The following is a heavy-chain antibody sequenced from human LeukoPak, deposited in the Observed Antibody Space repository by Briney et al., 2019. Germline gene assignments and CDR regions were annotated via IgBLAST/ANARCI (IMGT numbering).Heavy chain of an antibody. CDR1: GYTFTSYG. Sequence: ASVMVSCKASGYTFTSYGISWVRQAPGQGLEWMGWISAYNGNTNYAQKLQGRVTMTTDTSTSTAYMELRSLRSDDMAVYYCARVECYYGSGSYCNWFDPWGQGTLVTVSS. D-gene: IGHD3-10*01. CDR3: ARVECYYGSGSYCNWFDP. V-gene: IGHV1-18*03. J-gene: IGHJ5*02. CDR2: ISAYNGNT.